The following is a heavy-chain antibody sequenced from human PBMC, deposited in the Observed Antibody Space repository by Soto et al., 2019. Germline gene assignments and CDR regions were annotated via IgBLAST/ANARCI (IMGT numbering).Heavy chain of an antibody. CDR1: GFAFSSYG. CDR3: ATVWSIAAAAYNPYYYYGMDV. J-gene: IGHJ6*02. V-gene: IGHV3-30*03. CDR2: ISYDGSNK. Sequence: PGGSLRLSCAASGFAFSSYGMHWVRQAPGKGLEWVAVISYDGSNKYYADSVKGRFTISRDNSKNTPYLQMNSLRAEDTAVYYCATVWSIAAAAYNPYYYYGMDVWGQGTTVTVSS. D-gene: IGHD6-13*01.